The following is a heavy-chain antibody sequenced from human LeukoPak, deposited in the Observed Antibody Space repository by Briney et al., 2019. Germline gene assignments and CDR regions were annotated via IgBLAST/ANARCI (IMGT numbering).Heavy chain of an antibody. J-gene: IGHJ4*02. D-gene: IGHD1-26*01. Sequence: PSETLSLTCTVSGGSISSSSYYWGWIRQPPGKGLEWIGSIYYSGSTYYNPSLKSRVTISVDTSKNQFSLKLSSVTAADTAVYYCARWDDSGNLGYWGQGTLVTVSS. V-gene: IGHV4-39*07. CDR3: ARWDDSGNLGY. CDR1: GGSISSSSYY. CDR2: IYYSGST.